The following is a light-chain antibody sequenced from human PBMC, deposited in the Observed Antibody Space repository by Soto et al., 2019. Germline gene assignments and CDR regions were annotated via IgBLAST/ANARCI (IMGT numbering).Light chain of an antibody. CDR3: LSYAGRTYV. Sequence: QSVLSHPASVSWSPGHSISISCTGTSSDVGSYNFVSWYQQYPGKVPKLMIFEGTKRSSGVSNRFSGSKSGNTASLTISGLQAEEEAHYYCLSYAGRTYVFGTGTKVTVL. J-gene: IGLJ1*01. CDR2: EGT. CDR1: SSDVGSYNF. V-gene: IGLV2-23*01.